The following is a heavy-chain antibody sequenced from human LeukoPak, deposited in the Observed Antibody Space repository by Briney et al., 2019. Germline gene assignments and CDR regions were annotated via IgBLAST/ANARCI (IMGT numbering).Heavy chain of an antibody. J-gene: IGHJ4*02. CDR2: IYHSGST. CDR1: GYSISSGYY. Sequence: SETLSLTCAVSGYSISSGYYWGWIRQPPGKGLEWIWSIYHSGSTYYNPSLKSRVTISVDTSKNQCSLKLSSVTAADPAVYYCARGLNYYDSSGFWDYWGQGTLVTVSS. D-gene: IGHD3-22*01. V-gene: IGHV4-38-2*01. CDR3: ARGLNYYDSSGFWDY.